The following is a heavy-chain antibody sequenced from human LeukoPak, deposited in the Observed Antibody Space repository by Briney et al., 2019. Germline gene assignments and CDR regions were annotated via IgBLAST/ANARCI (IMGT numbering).Heavy chain of an antibody. V-gene: IGHV3-53*01. CDR1: GFTVSSNY. CDR3: ARLFWSGYSNWFDP. D-gene: IGHD3-3*01. J-gene: IGHJ5*02. CDR2: IYSGGST. Sequence: GGSLRLSCAASGFTVSSNYMSWVRQAPGKGLEWVSVIYSGGSTYYADSVKGRFTISRDNSKNTLYLQMNSLRAEDTAVYYCARLFWSGYSNWFDPWGQGTLVTVSS.